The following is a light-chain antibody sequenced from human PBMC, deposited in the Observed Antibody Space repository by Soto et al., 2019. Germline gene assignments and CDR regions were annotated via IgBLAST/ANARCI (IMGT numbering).Light chain of an antibody. Sequence: DIQMTQSPSSLSAFAGDRVTISCRAGQSISSYLNWYQQKPGKAPKLLIYAASSLQSGVPTRFSGSGSGTDFTLTISNLQPEDFSTYYCQQSYTTPYTFDQGTKLEIK. J-gene: IGKJ2*01. CDR2: AAS. CDR3: QQSYTTPYT. CDR1: QSISSY. V-gene: IGKV1-39*01.